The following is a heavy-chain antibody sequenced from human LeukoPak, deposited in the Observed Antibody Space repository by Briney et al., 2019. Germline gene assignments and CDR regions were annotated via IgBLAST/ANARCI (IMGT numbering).Heavy chain of an antibody. V-gene: IGHV4-59*01. Sequence: PSETLSLTCTVSGGSISSYYWSWIRQPPGKGLEWIGYIYYSGSTNYNPSLKSRVTISVDTSKNQFSLKLSSVTAADTAVYYCAATYYYGSGSYNASDIWGQGTMVTVSS. D-gene: IGHD3-10*01. J-gene: IGHJ3*02. CDR1: GGSISSYY. CDR3: AATYYYGSGSYNASDI. CDR2: IYYSGST.